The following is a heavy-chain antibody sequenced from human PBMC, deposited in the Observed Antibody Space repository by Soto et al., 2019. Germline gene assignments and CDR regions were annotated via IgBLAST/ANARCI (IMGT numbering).Heavy chain of an antibody. CDR1: GYTFTRYA. D-gene: IGHD2-21*02. Sequence: ASVKVSCKASGYTFTRYAMHWVRQAPGQRPEWMGWINPGNGDTKYSENLQGRVTFARDTSASTTYMELGSLRSEDTAVYFCARNSFISGDDDSYYFDYWGQGTPVTVSS. CDR3: ARNSFISGDDDSYYFDY. J-gene: IGHJ4*02. V-gene: IGHV1-3*01. CDR2: INPGNGDT.